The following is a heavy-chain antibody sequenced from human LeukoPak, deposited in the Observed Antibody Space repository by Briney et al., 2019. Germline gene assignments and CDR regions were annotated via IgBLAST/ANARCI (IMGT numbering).Heavy chain of an antibody. D-gene: IGHD3-3*01. CDR1: GFTFSSYG. CDR3: AKVGDYDFWSGYYGDAFDI. J-gene: IGHJ3*02. V-gene: IGHV3-30*02. CDR2: IRYDGSNK. Sequence: GGSLRLSCAASGFTFSSYGMHWVRQAPGKGLEWVAFIRYDGSNKYYADSVKGRFTISRDNSKNTLYLQMNSLRAEDTAVYYCAKVGDYDFWSGYYGDAFDIWGQGTMVTVSS.